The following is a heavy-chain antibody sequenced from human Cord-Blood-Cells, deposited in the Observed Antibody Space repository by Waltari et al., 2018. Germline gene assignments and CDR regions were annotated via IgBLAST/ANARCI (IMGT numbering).Heavy chain of an antibody. D-gene: IGHD5-18*01. CDR3: ARDGYSYGAFDI. CDR2: TYYRSKCYN. V-gene: IGHV6-1*01. CDR1: GDSVPSTSAS. Sequence: QVQLQQSGPGLVTPSQTLSLTCASSGDSVPSTSASWHWYRPSPSRGLEWLGRTYYRSKCYNDYAVSVKSRITINPDTSKNQFSLQLNSVTPEDTAVYYCARDGYSYGAFDIWGQGTMVTVSS. J-gene: IGHJ3*02.